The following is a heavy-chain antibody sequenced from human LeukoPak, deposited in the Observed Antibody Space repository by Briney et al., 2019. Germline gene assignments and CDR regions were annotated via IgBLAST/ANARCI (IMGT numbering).Heavy chain of an antibody. J-gene: IGHJ4*02. V-gene: IGHV4-4*07. CDR3: ARQIAVAGKAGLDY. CDR1: GGPISSYY. Sequence: SETLSLTCTVSGGPISSYYWIWLRQPAGKGLEWIGRIYTTGSTNYNPSLNSRVTMSVDTSKNQCSLKLSSVTAADTAVYYCARQIAVAGKAGLDYWSQGTLVTVSS. CDR2: IYTTGST. D-gene: IGHD6-19*01.